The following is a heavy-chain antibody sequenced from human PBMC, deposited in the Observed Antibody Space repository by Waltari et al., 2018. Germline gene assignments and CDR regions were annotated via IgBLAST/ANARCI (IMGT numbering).Heavy chain of an antibody. J-gene: IGHJ4*02. CDR1: GFTFSSYA. Sequence: EVQLLESGGGLVQPGGSLRLSCAASGFTFSSYAMSWVRQAPGKGLGWVSAISGMCGSTYYADSVKGRFTISRDNSKNTLYLQMNSLRAEDTAVYYCAKDQSSGGVAGTGYFDYWGQGTLVTVSS. V-gene: IGHV3-23*01. CDR3: AKDQSSGGVAGTGYFDY. CDR2: ISGMCGST. D-gene: IGHD6-19*01.